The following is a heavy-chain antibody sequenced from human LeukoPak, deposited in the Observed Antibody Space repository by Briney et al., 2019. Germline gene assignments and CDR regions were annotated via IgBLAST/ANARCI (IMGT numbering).Heavy chain of an antibody. D-gene: IGHD2-21*02. CDR3: ARDGGDSGFDP. J-gene: IGHJ5*02. CDR1: KVTFSNYW. CDR2: INTDGTTT. Sequence: PGGSLRLSCTASKVTFSNYWMHWVRQAPGKGLVWVSRINTDGTTTNYADSVRGRFTISRDNAKNPLYLQMNSLRAEDTAVYYCARDGGDSGFDPWGQGTLVTVSS. V-gene: IGHV3-74*01.